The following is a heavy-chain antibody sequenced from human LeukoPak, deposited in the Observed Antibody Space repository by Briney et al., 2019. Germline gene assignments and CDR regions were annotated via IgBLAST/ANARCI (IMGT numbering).Heavy chain of an antibody. CDR1: GFTFSDYW. J-gene: IGHJ6*02. CDR3: ARGGFKYNYYDAMDV. Sequence: GGSLRLSCAASGFTFSDYWMHWVRDAPGKGLVWVARIAGDGGSISYADSVKGRFTISRDNAKNTLYLQMNSQRAEDTAIYYCARGGFKYNYYDAMDVWGQGTTVTVSS. V-gene: IGHV3-74*01. CDR2: IAGDGGSI. D-gene: IGHD2-15*01.